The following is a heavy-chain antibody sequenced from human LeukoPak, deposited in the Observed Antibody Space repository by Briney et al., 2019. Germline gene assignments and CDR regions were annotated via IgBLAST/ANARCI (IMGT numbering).Heavy chain of an antibody. V-gene: IGHV4-34*01. D-gene: IGHD2-21*02. CDR3: ARGIAYCGGDCFLPYYYYYYYTDV. CDR2: INHSGST. J-gene: IGHJ6*03. Sequence: PSETLSLTCAVYGGSFSGYYWSWVRQPPGKGLEWIGEINHSGSTNYNPSLKSRVTISVDTSKNQFSLKLSSVTAADTAVYYCARGIAYCGGDCFLPYYYYYYYTDVWGKGTAVTVSS. CDR1: GGSFSGYY.